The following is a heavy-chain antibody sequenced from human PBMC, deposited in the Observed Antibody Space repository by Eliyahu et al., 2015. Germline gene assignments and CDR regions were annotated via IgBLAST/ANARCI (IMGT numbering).Heavy chain of an antibody. V-gene: IGHV1-2*02. D-gene: IGHD3-10*01. CDR3: VREGEESYYFDH. Sequence: QVQLVQSGAEVKKPGASVRVSCKTSGYTFTDYYIHXVRQAPGQGLEWMGWIKPNGGGSKYAQKFLNRVIMTRDTSITTAYMELSSLTSDDTAVYFCVREGEESYYFDHWGQGTPVTVSS. CDR1: GYTFTDYY. J-gene: IGHJ4*02. CDR2: IKPNGGGS.